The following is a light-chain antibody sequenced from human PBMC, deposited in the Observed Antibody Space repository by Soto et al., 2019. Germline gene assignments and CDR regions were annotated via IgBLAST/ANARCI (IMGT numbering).Light chain of an antibody. CDR3: SSYSSSSTV. CDR2: EVS. V-gene: IGLV2-14*01. Sequence: QSALTQPASVSGSPGQSITISCTGTSSDVGSYNYVSWYQQHPGKAPKLMIYEVSTRPSGVSSRFSGSKSGNTASLTISGLQAEDEADYSCSSYSSSSTVFGTGPKLTVL. CDR1: SSDVGSYNY. J-gene: IGLJ1*01.